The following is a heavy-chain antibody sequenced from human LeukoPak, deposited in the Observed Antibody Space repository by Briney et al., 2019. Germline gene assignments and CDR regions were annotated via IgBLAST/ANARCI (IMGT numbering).Heavy chain of an antibody. CDR3: ARGPLYGSASYYFDY. CDR2: ISYSGST. J-gene: IGHJ4*02. D-gene: IGHD3-10*01. V-gene: IGHV4-59*08. Sequence: SETLSLTCTVSGGSISSYYWSWIRQPPGKGLEWIGNISYSGSTNYNPSPKSRVTISVDTSKNQFSLKLSSVTAADTAVYYCARGPLYGSASYYFDYWGQGTLVTVSS. CDR1: GGSISSYY.